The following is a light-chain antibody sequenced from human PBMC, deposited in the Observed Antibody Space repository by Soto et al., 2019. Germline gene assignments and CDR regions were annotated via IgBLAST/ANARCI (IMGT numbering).Light chain of an antibody. J-gene: IGKJ1*01. V-gene: IGKV3-15*01. Sequence: EILMTQSPATLSVSPGERATLSCRASQSVRSNLAWYQQKPGQSPRLLIYGASTRATGIPARFSGSGSGTQFTLTISSLQSEDFAVYYCQQYNNWPPAWTFGQGTKV. CDR1: QSVRSN. CDR3: QQYNNWPPAWT. CDR2: GAS.